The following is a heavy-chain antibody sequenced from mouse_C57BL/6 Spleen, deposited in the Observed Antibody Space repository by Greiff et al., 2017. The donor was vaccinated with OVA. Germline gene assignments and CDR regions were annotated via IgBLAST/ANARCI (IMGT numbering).Heavy chain of an antibody. CDR1: GYAFSSSW. J-gene: IGHJ4*01. Sequence: VKLQESGPELVKPGASVKISCKASGYAFSSSWMNWVKQRPGKGLEWIGRIYPGDGDTNYNGKFKGKATLTADKSSSTAYMQLSSLTSEDSAVYFCADGGDYYAMDYWGQGTSVTVSS. V-gene: IGHV1-82*01. CDR2: IYPGDGDT. CDR3: ADGGDYYAMDY.